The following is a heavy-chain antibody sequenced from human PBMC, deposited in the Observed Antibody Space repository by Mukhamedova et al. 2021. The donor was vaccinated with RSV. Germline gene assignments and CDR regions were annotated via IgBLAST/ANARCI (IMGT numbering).Heavy chain of an antibody. CDR3: ARDAYSSGWYGQGY. J-gene: IGHJ4*02. Sequence: EWVAVIWYDGSNKYYVDSVKGRFTISRDNSKNTLYLQMNSLRAEDTAVYYCARDAYSSGWYGQGYWGQGTLVTVSS. CDR2: IWYDGSNK. V-gene: IGHV3-33*01. D-gene: IGHD6-19*01.